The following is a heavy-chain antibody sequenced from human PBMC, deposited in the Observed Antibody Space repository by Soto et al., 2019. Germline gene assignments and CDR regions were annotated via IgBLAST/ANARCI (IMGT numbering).Heavy chain of an antibody. D-gene: IGHD6-19*01. J-gene: IGHJ4*03. V-gene: IGHV4-38-2*02. CDR2: IYHGGTT. CDR3: ARVHVMVVAGSTFDY. CDR1: GDSISSGSY. Sequence: SETLSLTCTVSGDSISSGSYWGWIRQPPGEGPEWIASIYHGGTTFYNPSLKSRISISVDTSKNQFSLRLTSVTAADTATYYCARVHVMVVAGSTFDYWGRGTLVTVSS.